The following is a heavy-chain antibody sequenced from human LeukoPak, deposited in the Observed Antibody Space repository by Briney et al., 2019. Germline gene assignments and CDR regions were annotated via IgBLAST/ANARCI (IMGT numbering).Heavy chain of an antibody. V-gene: IGHV3-30*18. CDR2: ISDDGNNK. D-gene: IGHD3-10*01. CDR1: GLTFTNFA. Sequence: GGSLRLSCAASGLTFTNFAMHWVRQAPGKGLEWVTVISDDGNNKYFADSVKGRFTTSRDNSKNTLYLQMNSLRTEDTAVYYCAKGGPHYGSGSYYAFDYWGQGTLVTVSS. J-gene: IGHJ4*02. CDR3: AKGGPHYGSGSYYAFDY.